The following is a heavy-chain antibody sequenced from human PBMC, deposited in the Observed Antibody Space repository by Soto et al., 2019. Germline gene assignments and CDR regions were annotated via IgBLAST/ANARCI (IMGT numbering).Heavy chain of an antibody. CDR3: ARAPRGNYGYPSYFDY. V-gene: IGHV4-4*02. J-gene: IGHJ4*02. CDR2: IYHGEST. Sequence: SETLSLTCAVSGGSFSSSDWWSWVRQPPGKGLEWIGQIYHGESTNYNPSLWNRVTISVDKSKNHFSLRLTSVTAADTAVYYCARAPRGNYGYPSYFDYWGQGTLVTVSS. CDR1: GGSFSSSDW. D-gene: IGHD3-10*01.